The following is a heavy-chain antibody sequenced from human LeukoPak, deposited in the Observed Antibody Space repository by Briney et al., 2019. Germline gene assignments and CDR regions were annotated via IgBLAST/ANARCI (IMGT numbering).Heavy chain of an antibody. J-gene: IGHJ4*02. V-gene: IGHV4-59*08. D-gene: IGHD4-17*01. CDR1: GGSISTYY. Sequence: PSETLSLTCTVSGGSISTYYWSWIRQPPGKGLEWIGYIYYSGSTNYNPSLKSRVTISVDTSKNQFSLKLSSVTAADTAVYYCARHSLDYGDPTLDYWGQGTLVTVSS. CDR3: ARHSLDYGDPTLDY. CDR2: IYYSGST.